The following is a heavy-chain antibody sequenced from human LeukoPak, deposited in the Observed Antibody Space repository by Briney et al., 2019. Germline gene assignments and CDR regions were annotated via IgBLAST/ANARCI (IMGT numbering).Heavy chain of an antibody. CDR3: ARGYCSSTSCYRAY. Sequence: PSETPSLTCAVYGGSFSGYYWSWIRQPPGKGLEWIGEINHSGSTNYNPSLKSRVTISVDTSKNHFSLKLSSVTAADTAVYYCARGYCSSTSCYRAYWGQGTLVTVSS. V-gene: IGHV4-34*01. J-gene: IGHJ4*02. CDR1: GGSFSGYY. CDR2: INHSGST. D-gene: IGHD2-2*01.